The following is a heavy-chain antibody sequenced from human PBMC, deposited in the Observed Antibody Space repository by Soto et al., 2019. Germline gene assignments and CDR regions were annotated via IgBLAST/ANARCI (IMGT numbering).Heavy chain of an antibody. D-gene: IGHD2-8*01. CDR1: GFTFSRYA. CDR2: ISRDGSSK. V-gene: IGHV3-30-3*01. CDR3: ARSRNGAVPDSINF. J-gene: IGHJ4*02. Sequence: ESGGGVVQPGGSLRLSCAASGFTFSRYAMHWVRQAPGEGLEWVAVISRDGSSKYYGDSVKGRFTVSRDNSNNTLYLSMTSLRPDDTAVFYGARSRNGAVPDSINFWGQGTLVTVSS.